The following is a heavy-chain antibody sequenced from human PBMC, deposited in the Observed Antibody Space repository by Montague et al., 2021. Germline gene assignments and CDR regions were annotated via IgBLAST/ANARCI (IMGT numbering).Heavy chain of an antibody. J-gene: IGHJ6*02. V-gene: IGHV4-39*01. Sequence: SETLSLTCTVSGGSISSSSYYWGWIRQPPGKGLEWIGSIYYSGSTYYNPSLKSRVTISVDTSKNQFSLKLSSVTAADTAVYYCARHVIGNYGMDDWGQGTTVTVSS. D-gene: IGHD3-16*02. CDR1: GGSISSSSYY. CDR3: ARHVIGNYGMDD. CDR2: IYYSGST.